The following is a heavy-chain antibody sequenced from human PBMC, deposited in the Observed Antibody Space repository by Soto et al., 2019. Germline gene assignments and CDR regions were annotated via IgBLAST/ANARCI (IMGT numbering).Heavy chain of an antibody. V-gene: IGHV5-51*01. J-gene: IGHJ6*02. CDR2: IYPGDSDT. Sequence: GESLKISCKGSGYSFTSYWIGWVRQMPGKGLEGMGIIYPGDSDTRYSLSFQGQVTISADKSISTAYLQWSSLKASDTAMYYCARLGDGYNFYYGMDVWGQGTTVTVPS. D-gene: IGHD5-12*01. CDR3: ARLGDGYNFYYGMDV. CDR1: GYSFTSYW.